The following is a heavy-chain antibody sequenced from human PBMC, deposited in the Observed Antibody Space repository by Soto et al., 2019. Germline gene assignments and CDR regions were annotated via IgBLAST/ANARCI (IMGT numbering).Heavy chain of an antibody. CDR1: GYIFTSYY. V-gene: IGHV1-46*01. CDR3: ARGPATAPDAY. D-gene: IGHD2-2*01. J-gene: IGHJ4*02. Sequence: QVQLAQSGTEVKKPGASVKVSCKTSGYIFTSYYIHWVRQAPGQGLEWMGIINPSGGTTTYAQKFQGRVTMTRKTSTSTVYMELSSLRSEDTAVYYCARGPATAPDAYWGLGTLVTVSS. CDR2: INPSGGTT.